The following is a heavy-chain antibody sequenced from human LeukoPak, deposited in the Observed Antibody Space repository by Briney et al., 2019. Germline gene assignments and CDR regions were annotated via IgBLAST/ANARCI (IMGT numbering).Heavy chain of an antibody. CDR2: INPNSGGT. J-gene: IGHJ4*02. CDR1: GYTFTGYY. Sequence: ASVKVSCKASGYTFTGYYMHWVRQAPGQGLEWMGWINPNSGGTNYAQKFQGRVTMTRDTSISTAYMELSRLRSDDTAVYYCARDPEGHYDFWSGYFAYWGQGTLVTVSS. V-gene: IGHV1-2*02. CDR3: ARDPEGHYDFWSGYFAY. D-gene: IGHD3-3*01.